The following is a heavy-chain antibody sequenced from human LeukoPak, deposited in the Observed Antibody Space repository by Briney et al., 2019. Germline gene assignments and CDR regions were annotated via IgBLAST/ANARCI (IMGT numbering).Heavy chain of an antibody. CDR1: GLTYSSYA. V-gene: IGHV3-15*01. CDR3: TTASSSWYNFYYYAMDV. J-gene: IGHJ6*02. CDR2: IKAKAVGGTT. Sequence: PGGSLRLSCAASGLTYSSYAMSWVRQAPGKGLEWVGRIKAKAVGGTTDYAAPVKGRFTISRDDSKNTLYLQMSSLKTEDTAMYYCTTASSSWYNFYYYAMDVWGQGTTVTVSS. D-gene: IGHD6-13*01.